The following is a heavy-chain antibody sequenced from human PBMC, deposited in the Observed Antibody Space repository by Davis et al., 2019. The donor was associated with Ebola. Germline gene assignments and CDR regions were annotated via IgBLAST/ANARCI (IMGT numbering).Heavy chain of an antibody. CDR2: INHSGST. CDR3: ARREAGISFDY. CDR1: GGSFSGYY. V-gene: IGHV4-34*01. D-gene: IGHD3-3*02. Sequence: MPSETLSLTCAVYGGSFSGYYWSWIRQPPGKGLGWIGEINHSGSTNYNPSLKSRVTISVDTSKNQFSLKLSSVTAADTAVYYCARREAGISFDYWGQGTLVTVSS. J-gene: IGHJ4*02.